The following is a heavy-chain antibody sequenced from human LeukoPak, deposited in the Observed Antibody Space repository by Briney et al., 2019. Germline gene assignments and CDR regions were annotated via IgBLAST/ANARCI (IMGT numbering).Heavy chain of an antibody. CDR2: INHSGST. CDR3: ARWYYYYYGMDV. J-gene: IGHJ6*02. V-gene: IGHV4-34*01. CDR1: GGSFSGYY. Sequence: SETLSLTCAVYGGSFSGYYWSWIRQPPGKGPEWIGEINHSGSTNYNPSLKSRVTISVDTSKNQFSLKLSSVTAADTAVYYCARWYYYYYGMDVWGQGTTVTVSS.